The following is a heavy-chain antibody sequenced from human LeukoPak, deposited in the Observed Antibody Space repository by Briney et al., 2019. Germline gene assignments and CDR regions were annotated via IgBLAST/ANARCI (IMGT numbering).Heavy chain of an antibody. CDR1: GFTFSSYG. CDR2: IRYDGSNK. J-gene: IGHJ4*02. V-gene: IGHV3-30*02. D-gene: IGHD6-19*01. CDR3: AKDRSNIAVAGTTFDY. Sequence: PGGSLRLSCAASGFTFSSYGMHWVRQAPGKGLEWVAFIRYDGSNKYYADSVKGRFTISRDNSKNTLYLQMNSLRAEDTAVYYCAKDRSNIAVAGTTFDYWGQGTLVTVSS.